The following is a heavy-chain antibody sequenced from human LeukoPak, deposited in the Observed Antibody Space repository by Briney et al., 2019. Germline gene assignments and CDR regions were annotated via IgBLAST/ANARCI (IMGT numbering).Heavy chain of an antibody. CDR2: ISSSGSTI. CDR1: GFTFSDYY. CDR3: ASPDDSSAIIIGDAFDI. D-gene: IGHD3-22*01. Sequence: PGGSLRLSCAASGFTFSDYYMSWIRQAPGKGLEWVSYISSSGSTIYYADSVKGRFTISRDNAKNSLYLQMNSLRAEDTAVYYCASPDDSSAIIIGDAFDIWGQGTMVTVSS. V-gene: IGHV3-11*01. J-gene: IGHJ3*02.